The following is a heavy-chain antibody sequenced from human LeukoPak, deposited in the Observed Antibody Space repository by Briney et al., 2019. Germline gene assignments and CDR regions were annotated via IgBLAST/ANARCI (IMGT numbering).Heavy chain of an antibody. Sequence: PGGSLRLSCAASGFTFSSYAMHWVRQAPGKGLEWVAVISYDGSNKYYADSVKGRFTISRDNSKNTLYLQMNSLRAEDTAVYYCAKKGHVPTRPHQFDYWGQGTLVTVSS. D-gene: IGHD5-12*01. J-gene: IGHJ4*02. CDR2: ISYDGSNK. V-gene: IGHV3-30*04. CDR1: GFTFSSYA. CDR3: AKKGHVPTRPHQFDY.